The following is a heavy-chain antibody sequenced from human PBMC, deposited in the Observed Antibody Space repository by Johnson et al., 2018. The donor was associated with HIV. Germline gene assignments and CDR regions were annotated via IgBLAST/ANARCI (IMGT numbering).Heavy chain of an antibody. J-gene: IGHJ3*02. V-gene: IGHV3-30*18. CDR3: AKDTTSSSPWGAFDI. D-gene: IGHD6-6*01. CDR2: ISYDGSNK. CDR1: GFTFDDYG. Sequence: QVQLVESGGGVVRPGGSLRLSCAASGFTFDDYGMHWVRQAPGKGLEWVAMISYDGSNKYYADSVKARFTISRDNSKNTLYLQMNSLRAEDTAVYYCAKDTTSSSPWGAFDIWGQGTMVTVSS.